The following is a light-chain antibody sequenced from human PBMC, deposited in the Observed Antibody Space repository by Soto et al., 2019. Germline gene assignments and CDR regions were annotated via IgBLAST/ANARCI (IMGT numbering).Light chain of an antibody. CDR2: GAS. Sequence: EIVMTQSPATLSVSPGERATLSCRASQSVSGNLAWYQQKPGQAPRLLIYGASTRATGIPARFSDSGSGTEFTLTISSLLSEDFAVYYCQQYNNWPPFTFGPGTKVDIK. V-gene: IGKV3-15*01. CDR3: QQYNNWPPFT. J-gene: IGKJ3*01. CDR1: QSVSGN.